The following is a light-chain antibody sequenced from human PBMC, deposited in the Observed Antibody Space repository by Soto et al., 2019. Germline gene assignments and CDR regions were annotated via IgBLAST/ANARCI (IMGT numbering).Light chain of an antibody. CDR2: GNS. V-gene: IGLV1-40*01. J-gene: IGLJ3*02. CDR3: QSYDSSLSGWV. CDR1: SSNIGAGYD. Sequence: QSVLTQPPSVSGAPGQRVTISCTGSSSNIGAGYDVHWYQQLPGTAPKLLIYGNSNRPSGVPDRFSGSNSGTSASLAITGLQAQDEADYYCQSYDSSLSGWVFGGGTKLT.